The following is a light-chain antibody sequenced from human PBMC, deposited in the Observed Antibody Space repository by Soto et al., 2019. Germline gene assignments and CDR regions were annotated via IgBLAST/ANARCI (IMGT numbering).Light chain of an antibody. J-gene: IGKJ2*01. CDR3: QQFDDSRPAFT. Sequence: ESVLTQSPGTLSLSPGERATLSCRASQTVNSRYLTWYQHKPGQAPRLLIYGASIRAPGIPDRFSGSRSGADFTLTITRLDPEDFAVYYCQQFDDSRPAFTFGQGPKLEI. CDR2: GAS. CDR1: QTVNSRY. V-gene: IGKV3-20*01.